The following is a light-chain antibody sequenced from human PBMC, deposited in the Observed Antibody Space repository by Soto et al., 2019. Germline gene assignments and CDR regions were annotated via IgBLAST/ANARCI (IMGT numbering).Light chain of an antibody. CDR2: GAS. CDR3: QQYNSWPPSYT. Sequence: EIVMTQSPATLSVSLGDRATLSCRASQSVSNYLAWYQQKPGQAPRLLIYGASTRATGIPARFSGSGSETDFALTISSPQSEAVAVYYCQQYNSWPPSYTFGQGTKLEIK. V-gene: IGKV3-15*01. J-gene: IGKJ2*01. CDR1: QSVSNY.